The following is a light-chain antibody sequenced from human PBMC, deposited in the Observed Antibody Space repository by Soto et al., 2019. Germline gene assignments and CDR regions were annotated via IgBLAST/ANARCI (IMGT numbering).Light chain of an antibody. J-gene: IGKJ4*01. V-gene: IGKV1-9*01. Sequence: IQLTQSPSFLSASVGDRVTITCRASQGISSTYLAWYQQTPGKAPKILIYAASTLQSGVPSRFSGRGSGTDFTLTISSLHPEDFATYYCQQLNSYPLSFGGGTKV. CDR2: AAS. CDR1: QGISSTY. CDR3: QQLNSYPLS.